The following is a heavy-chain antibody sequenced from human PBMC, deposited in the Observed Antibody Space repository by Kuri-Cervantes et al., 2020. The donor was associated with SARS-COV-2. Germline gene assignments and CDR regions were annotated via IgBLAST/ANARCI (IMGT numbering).Heavy chain of an antibody. D-gene: IGHD2-2*01. Sequence: SETLSLTCTVSGGSISSYYWSWIRQPPGKGLEWIGYIYYSGSTNYNPSLKSRVTISVDTSKNQFSLKLSSVTAADTAVYYCARVSGGLGYCSSTSCYEPIYYYGMDVWGQGTTVTVSS. V-gene: IGHV4-59*01. CDR1: GGSISSYY. J-gene: IGHJ6*02. CDR2: IYYSGST. CDR3: ARVSGGLGYCSSTSCYEPIYYYGMDV.